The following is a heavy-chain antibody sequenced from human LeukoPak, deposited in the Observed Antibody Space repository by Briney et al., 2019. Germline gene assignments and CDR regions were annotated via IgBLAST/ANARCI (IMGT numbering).Heavy chain of an antibody. V-gene: IGHV3-30-3*01. J-gene: IGHJ4*02. CDR3: ASLYDFWSGLLNFDY. D-gene: IGHD3-3*01. CDR1: GFTFSSYA. CDR2: ISYDGSNK. Sequence: GGSLGLSCAASGFTFSSYAMHWVRQAPGKGLEWVAVISYDGSNKYYADSVKGRFPISRDNSKNTLYLQMNSLRAEDTAVYYCASLYDFWSGLLNFDYWGQGTLVTVSS.